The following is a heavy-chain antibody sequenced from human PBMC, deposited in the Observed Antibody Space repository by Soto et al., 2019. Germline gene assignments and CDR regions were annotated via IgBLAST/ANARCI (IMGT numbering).Heavy chain of an antibody. D-gene: IGHD3-16*02. J-gene: IGHJ6*02. CDR1: GYTLTELS. CDR2: FDPEDGKT. Sequence: GASVKVSCKVSGYTLTELSMHWVRQPPGKGLEWMGGFDPEDGKTIYAQKFQGRVTMTEDTSTDTAYMELSNLRSADTAIYYCATRRYTMRGDFYYALDVWGQGTTVTVSS. V-gene: IGHV1-24*01. CDR3: ATRRYTMRGDFYYALDV.